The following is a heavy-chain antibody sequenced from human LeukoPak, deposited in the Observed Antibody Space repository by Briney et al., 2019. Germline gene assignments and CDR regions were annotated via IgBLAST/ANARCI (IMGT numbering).Heavy chain of an antibody. Sequence: ASVKVSCKVSGYTLTELSMHWVRQAPGKGLEWMGGFDPEDGETIYAQKFQGRVTMTEDTSTDTAYMELSSLRVEDTATYYCAKLGRTMSTVQKLGVRYFDYWGQGALVTVSS. CDR3: AKLGRTMSTVQKLGVRYFDY. D-gene: IGHD3-16*01. J-gene: IGHJ4*02. CDR2: FDPEDGET. V-gene: IGHV1-24*01. CDR1: GYTLTELS.